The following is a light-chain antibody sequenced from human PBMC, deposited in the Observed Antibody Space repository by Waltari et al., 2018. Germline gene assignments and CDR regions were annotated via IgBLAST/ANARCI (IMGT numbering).Light chain of an antibody. CDR3: QQFNNWPWT. CDR1: QSIASN. Sequence: EIVMTQSPATLSVSPGGRATLSCRASQSIASNLAWYQQKPGQAPRLLIYGASTRATGSPARFSGSGSGTEFTLTISSLQSEDFAVYYCQQFNNWPWTFGQGTKVEIK. CDR2: GAS. V-gene: IGKV3-15*01. J-gene: IGKJ1*01.